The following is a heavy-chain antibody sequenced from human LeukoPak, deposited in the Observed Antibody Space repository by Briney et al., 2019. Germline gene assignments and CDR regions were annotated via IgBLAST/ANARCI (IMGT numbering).Heavy chain of an antibody. CDR2: IHHSGSI. CDR3: ARDTAAGKTYYYYYYMDV. Sequence: SETLSLTCTVSGGSISSYYWSWIRQPPGKGLEWIGYIHHSGSINYNPSLKSRVTMSVDTSENQFSLKLSSVAAADTAVYYCARDTAAGKTYYYYYYMDVWGKGTTVTVSS. J-gene: IGHJ6*03. D-gene: IGHD6-13*01. V-gene: IGHV4-59*12. CDR1: GGSISSYY.